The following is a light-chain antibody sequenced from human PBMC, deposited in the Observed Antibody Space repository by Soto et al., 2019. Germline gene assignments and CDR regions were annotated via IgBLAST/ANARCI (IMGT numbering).Light chain of an antibody. J-gene: IGLJ1*01. V-gene: IGLV2-23*01. CDR2: EGS. CDR1: SSDVGSYNL. Sequence: QSVLTQPVSVSGSPGQSITISCTGTSSDVGSYNLVSWYQQHPGKAPKLMIYEGSKRPSGVSNRFSGSKSGNTASLTISGLQAEDEADYYCCSYAGVGVFGTGTKVTVL. CDR3: CSYAGVGV.